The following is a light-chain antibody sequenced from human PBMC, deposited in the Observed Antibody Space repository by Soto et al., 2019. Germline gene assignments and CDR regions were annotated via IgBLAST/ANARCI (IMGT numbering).Light chain of an antibody. CDR3: QQLSSYP. Sequence: DIQLTQSPSFLSASVGDRVTITCRASQGISSYLAWYQQKPGKAPKLLIYAASTLQSGVPSRFSGSGSGTEFTLTISSRQAEDFATYYCQQLSSYPFGGGTKVEIK. V-gene: IGKV1-9*01. CDR2: AAS. CDR1: QGISSY. J-gene: IGKJ4*01.